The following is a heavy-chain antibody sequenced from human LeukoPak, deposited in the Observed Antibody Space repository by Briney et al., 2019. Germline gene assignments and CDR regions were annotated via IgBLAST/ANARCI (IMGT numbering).Heavy chain of an antibody. Sequence: ASVKVSCKASGYTFTSYGISRVRQAPGQGLEWMGWISAYNGNTNYAQKLQGRVTMTTDTSTSTAYMELRSLRSDDTAVYYCALTKDIVVVPAAQFDYWGQGTLVTVSS. J-gene: IGHJ4*02. D-gene: IGHD2-2*01. CDR1: GYTFTSYG. V-gene: IGHV1-18*04. CDR2: ISAYNGNT. CDR3: ALTKDIVVVPAAQFDY.